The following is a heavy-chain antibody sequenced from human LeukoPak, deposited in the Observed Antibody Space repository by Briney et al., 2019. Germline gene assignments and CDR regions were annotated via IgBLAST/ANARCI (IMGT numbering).Heavy chain of an antibody. Sequence: SETLSLTCTVSGGSVSSSGYYWSWIRQPPGKGLEWIGYIHYSGSTNYNPSLKSRVTISLDTSKNQFSLKLTSVTAADTAVYHCAREIGAAGRWGQGTLVTVSS. V-gene: IGHV4-61*08. CDR3: AREIGAAGR. CDR1: GGSVSSSGYY. CDR2: IHYSGST. J-gene: IGHJ4*02. D-gene: IGHD6-13*01.